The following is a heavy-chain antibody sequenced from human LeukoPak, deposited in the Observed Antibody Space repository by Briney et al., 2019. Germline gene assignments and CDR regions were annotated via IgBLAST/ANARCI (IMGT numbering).Heavy chain of an antibody. CDR1: GFTFSSYA. CDR2: ISGSGGST. V-gene: IGHV3-23*01. CDR3: AKSLYSSSFSFDY. D-gene: IGHD6-6*01. J-gene: IGHJ4*02. Sequence: GGSLRLSCAASGFTFSSYAMSWVRHAPGKGLEWVSVISGSGGSTYYADSVKGRFTISRDNSKNTLYLQMNSLRAEDTAVYYCAKSLYSSSFSFDYWGQGTLVTVSS.